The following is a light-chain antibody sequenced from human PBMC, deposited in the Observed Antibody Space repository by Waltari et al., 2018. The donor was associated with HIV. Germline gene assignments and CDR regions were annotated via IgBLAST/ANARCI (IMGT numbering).Light chain of an antibody. CDR3: QQYSNRPPWT. V-gene: IGKV3-15*01. CDR1: YSVGIN. Sequence: EMVVTQSPATVSVSLGERATLSCRASYSVGINLAWYQQKPGQAPRRLIYGASTRATEIPGRFSGSGAGTDVTLTISSLQSEDSAVYFCQQYSNRPPWTFGQGTKVEI. CDR2: GAS. J-gene: IGKJ1*01.